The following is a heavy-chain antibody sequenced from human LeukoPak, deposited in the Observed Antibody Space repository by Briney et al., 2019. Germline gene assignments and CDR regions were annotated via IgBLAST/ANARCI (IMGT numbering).Heavy chain of an antibody. CDR3: AKPIGGSDAFDI. D-gene: IGHD1-26*01. CDR1: GYTFTSYA. J-gene: IGHJ3*02. Sequence: ASVKVSCKASGYTFTSYAMHWVRQAPGQRLEWMGWINAGNGNTKYSQKFQGRVTITRDTSASTAYMELSSLRSEDTAVYYCAKPIGGSDAFDIWGQGTMVTVSS. V-gene: IGHV1-3*01. CDR2: INAGNGNT.